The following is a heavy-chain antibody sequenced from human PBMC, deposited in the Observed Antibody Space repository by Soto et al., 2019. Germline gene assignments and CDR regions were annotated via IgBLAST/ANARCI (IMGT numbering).Heavy chain of an antibody. CDR2: VYYSGST. CDR1: GGSVSSSSYY. V-gene: IGHV4-39*01. Sequence: PSETLSLTCTVSGGSVSSSSYYWGWVRQPPGKGLEWIGSVYYSGSTYYNPSLESRVNISVDKSKNQFSLKLMYLSAAETAIHKCGSLEGLPKISYYFDYWAQEALVTVS. J-gene: IGHJ4*02. D-gene: IGHD2-21*02. CDR3: GSLEGLPKISYYFDY.